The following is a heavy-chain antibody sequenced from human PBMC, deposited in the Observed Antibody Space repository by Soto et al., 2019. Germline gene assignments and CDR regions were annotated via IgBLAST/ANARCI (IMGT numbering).Heavy chain of an antibody. CDR2: INPNSGGT. Sequence: ASVPVSCQASGYTFTGNYMHSVREAPGEGLEGLGWINPNSGGTNYAQKLQGRVTMTRDTSISTAYMVLSRMRSDDPAVYCCASSGWYIGPPFDYWGQGTLVTVSS. V-gene: IGHV1-2*02. CDR3: ASSGWYIGPPFDY. J-gene: IGHJ4*02. D-gene: IGHD6-19*01. CDR1: GYTFTGNY.